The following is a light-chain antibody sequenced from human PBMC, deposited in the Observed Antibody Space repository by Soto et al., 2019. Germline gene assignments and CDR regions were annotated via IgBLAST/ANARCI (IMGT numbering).Light chain of an antibody. CDR1: QSISFY. J-gene: IGKJ1*01. V-gene: IGKV1-39*01. CDR3: QQSYSIPHT. Sequence: DIQMTQSPSSLSASIGDRFTLTCLASQSISFYLNWYQQKPGKAPRLLIYAATTLQSGVPLRFSGGGSGAVFTLTVSSLQPEDFATYYCQQSYSIPHTFGQGTNVDIK. CDR2: AAT.